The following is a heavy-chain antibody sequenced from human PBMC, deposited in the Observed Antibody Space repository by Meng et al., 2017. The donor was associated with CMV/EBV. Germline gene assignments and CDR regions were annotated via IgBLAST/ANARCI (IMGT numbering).Heavy chain of an antibody. Sequence: GESLKISCAASGFTFSDCYMSWIRQAPGKGLEWVSYISSSGSTIYYADSVKGRFTISRDNAKNSLYLQMNSLRAEDTAVYYCARDKGLYSGYSSSSEDYWGQGTLVTVSS. CDR1: GFTFSDCY. J-gene: IGHJ4*02. CDR3: ARDKGLYSGYSSSSEDY. D-gene: IGHD6-6*01. CDR2: ISSSGSTI. V-gene: IGHV3-11*01.